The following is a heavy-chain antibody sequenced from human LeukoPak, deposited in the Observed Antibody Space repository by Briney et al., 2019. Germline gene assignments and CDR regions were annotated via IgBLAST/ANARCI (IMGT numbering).Heavy chain of an antibody. V-gene: IGHV3-33*01. CDR3: ARDGYYCSGGSCYMRFASHRFDY. D-gene: IGHD2-15*01. CDR2: ICHDGSIK. J-gene: IGHJ4*02. CDR1: GFTFSSYS. Sequence: GRSLRLSCAASGFTFSSYSMHWVRQAPGKGLEWVAVICHDGSIKYYANSVKGRFTISRDNAKNSLYLQMNSLRAEDTAVYYCARDGYYCSGGSCYMRFASHRFDYWGQGTLVT.